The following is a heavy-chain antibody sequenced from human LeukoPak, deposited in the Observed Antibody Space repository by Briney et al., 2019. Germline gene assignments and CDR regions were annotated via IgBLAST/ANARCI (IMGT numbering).Heavy chain of an antibody. CDR1: GGSISSSRYY. J-gene: IGHJ4*02. V-gene: IGHV4-39*01. Sequence: SETLSLTCAVSGGSISSSRYYWGWIRRPPGKGLEWIGTIYYSGSTFYNPSLKSRVTIFVDTSKNQFSLKLSSVTAADTALYYCATGDSSGWGGYWGQGTVVTVSS. CDR3: ATGDSSGWGGY. D-gene: IGHD6-19*01. CDR2: IYYSGST.